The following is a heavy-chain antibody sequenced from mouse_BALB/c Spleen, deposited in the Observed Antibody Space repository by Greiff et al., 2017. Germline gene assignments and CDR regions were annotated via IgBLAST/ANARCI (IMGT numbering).Heavy chain of an antibody. V-gene: IGHV3-6*02. D-gene: IGHD2-14*01. J-gene: IGHJ2*01. CDR1: GYSITSGYY. CDR2: ISYDGSN. CDR3: ARGGYYRYDGDY. Sequence: EVQLQESGPGLVKPSQSLSLTCSVTGYSITSGYYWNWIRQFPGNKLEWMGYISYDGSNNYNPSLKNRISITRDTSKNQFFLKLNSVTTEDTATYYCARGGYYRYDGDYWGQGTTLTVSS.